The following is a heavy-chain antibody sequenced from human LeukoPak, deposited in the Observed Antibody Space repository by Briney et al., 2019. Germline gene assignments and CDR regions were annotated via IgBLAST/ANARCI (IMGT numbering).Heavy chain of an antibody. Sequence: GGSLRLSCAASGFTVSSDYMSWVRQAPGKGLEWVSVIYSGGSTYYADSVKGRFTISRDKSKNTVYLQMNRLRFEDTAMYYCARNRFDPWGQGTLVTVSS. CDR2: IYSGGST. CDR3: ARNRFDP. J-gene: IGHJ5*02. V-gene: IGHV3-53*05. CDR1: GFTVSSDY.